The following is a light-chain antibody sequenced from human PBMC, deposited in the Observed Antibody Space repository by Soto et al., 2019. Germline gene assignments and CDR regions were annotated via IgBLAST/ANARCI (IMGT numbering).Light chain of an antibody. J-gene: IGLJ2*01. Sequence: QSALTQPASVSGSPGQSITISCTGTSSDVGSYNYVSWYQQHPGKAPKLMIYEVRNRPSGVSDRFSGSKSGKTASLKVSGLQPEDDGHYYCVSYTTTGALVFGGGTQLTVL. CDR3: VSYTTTGALV. V-gene: IGLV2-14*01. CDR1: SSDVGSYNY. CDR2: EVR.